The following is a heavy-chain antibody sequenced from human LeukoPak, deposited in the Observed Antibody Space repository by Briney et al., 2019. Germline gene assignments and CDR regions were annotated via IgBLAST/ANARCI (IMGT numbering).Heavy chain of an antibody. CDR3: TKDARTCHSSGCWKPSDF. D-gene: IGHD3-22*01. Sequence: GGSLRLSCAASGFNFRSYWMHWVRQPPGKGPVWVSRIDSDGTATYADSVKGRFTISRDNANNMLYLRMNSLRADDTAVYYCTKDARTCHSSGCWKPSDFWGQGALVTVSS. V-gene: IGHV3-74*01. CDR2: IDSDGTAT. J-gene: IGHJ4*02. CDR1: GFNFRSYW.